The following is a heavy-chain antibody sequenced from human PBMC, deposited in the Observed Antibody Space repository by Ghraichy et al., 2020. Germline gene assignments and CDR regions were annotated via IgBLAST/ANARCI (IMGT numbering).Heavy chain of an antibody. V-gene: IGHV4-39*02. Sequence: SETLSLTCTVSGGSISSSSYYWGWIRQPPGKGLEWIGSIYYSGSTYYNPSLKSRVTISVDTSKNQFSLKLSSVTAADTAVYYCIRDSAGAFDIWGQGTMVTVSS. CDR3: IRDSAGAFDI. J-gene: IGHJ3*02. D-gene: IGHD6-19*01. CDR1: GGSISSSSYY. CDR2: IYYSGST.